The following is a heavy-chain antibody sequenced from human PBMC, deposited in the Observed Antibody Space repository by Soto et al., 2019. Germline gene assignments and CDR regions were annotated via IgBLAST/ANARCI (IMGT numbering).Heavy chain of an antibody. CDR2: ISAYSGNT. CDR3: AGEGQTEYYFDY. CDR1: DYTFTSYD. V-gene: IGHV1-18*01. J-gene: IGHJ4*01. Sequence: QVQLVQSGAEAKKPGASVKVSCKASDYTFTSYDISWVRQAPGQGLEWMGWISAYSGNTNYAQKFQGRVTMTTDTSTSTAYVELRSLRSDDTAVYYCAGEGQTEYYFDYWGRGTLVTVSS.